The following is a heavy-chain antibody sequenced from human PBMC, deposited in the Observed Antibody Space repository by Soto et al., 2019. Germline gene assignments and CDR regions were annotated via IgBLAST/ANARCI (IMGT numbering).Heavy chain of an antibody. CDR2: ISAYNGNT. CDR1: GYTFTSYG. Sequence: QVQLVQSGAEVKKPGASVKVSCKASGYTFTSYGISWVRQAPGQGLEWMGWISAYNGNTNYAQKLQGRVTMTTETSTSTDYMELRSLRSDGTAVYYCASRVANSVSRSYFAYWGQGPLVTVSS. V-gene: IGHV1-18*04. CDR3: ASRVANSVSRSYFAY. D-gene: IGHD6-6*01. J-gene: IGHJ4*02.